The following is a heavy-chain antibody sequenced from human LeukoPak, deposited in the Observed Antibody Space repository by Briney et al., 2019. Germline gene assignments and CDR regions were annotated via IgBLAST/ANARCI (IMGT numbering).Heavy chain of an antibody. J-gene: IGHJ4*02. CDR1: GFIYSSYW. CDR2: IKQDGSEK. V-gene: IGHV3-7*01. CDR3: ARVYRSSSGYCFDY. Sequence: GGSLRLSCAASGFIYSSYWMTWARQAPGKGLEWVANIKQDGSEKYDVDSVKGRFTISRDNAQNSLYLQMNSLRAEDTAVYYCARVYRSSSGYCFDYWGQGTLVTVSS. D-gene: IGHD6-6*01.